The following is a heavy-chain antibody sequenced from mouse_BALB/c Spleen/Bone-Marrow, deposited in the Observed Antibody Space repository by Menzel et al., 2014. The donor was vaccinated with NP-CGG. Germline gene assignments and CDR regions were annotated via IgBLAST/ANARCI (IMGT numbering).Heavy chain of an antibody. V-gene: IGHV1-62-2*01. CDR3: ARHEDYGSSYYYAMDY. CDR2: FYPGSGSI. Sequence: VQLQQSGAELVKPGASAKLSCRASGYTFTKYIIHWVKQRSGQGLEWIGWFYPGSGSIKYNEKFKDKATLTADKSSSTVYMELSRLTSEDSAVYFCARHEDYGSSYYYAMDYWGQGTSVTVSS. CDR1: GYTFTKYI. D-gene: IGHD1-1*01. J-gene: IGHJ4*01.